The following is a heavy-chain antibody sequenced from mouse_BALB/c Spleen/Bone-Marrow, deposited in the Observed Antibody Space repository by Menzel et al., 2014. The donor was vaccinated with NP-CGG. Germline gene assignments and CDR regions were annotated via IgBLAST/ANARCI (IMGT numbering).Heavy chain of an antibody. D-gene: IGHD3-2*01. CDR3: ARGTARAMMDY. CDR2: IHPSNGRT. V-gene: IGHV1S81*02. Sequence: VQLQQSGTELVKPGASVKLSCKASGYTFTSYWIHWVKQGPGQGLEWTGEIHPSNGRTNYSEKFKTKATLTVDKSSSTAHMQLSSLTSEDSAVYYCARGTARAMMDYWGQGTSVTVSS. CDR1: GYTFTSYW. J-gene: IGHJ4*01.